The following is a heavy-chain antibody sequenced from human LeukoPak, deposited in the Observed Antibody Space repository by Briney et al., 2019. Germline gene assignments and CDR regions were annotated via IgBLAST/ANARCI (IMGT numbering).Heavy chain of an antibody. CDR3: ARIPEY. Sequence: RSLRLSCVASGFNFSNYAMHWVRQAPGKGLEFVSAISRSGGDTSYGNFVKGRFSISRDNIRNTVDLQMGALRPEDSGIYYCARIPEYWGQGTLVTVSS. V-gene: IGHV3-64*01. CDR2: ISRSGGDT. J-gene: IGHJ4*02. CDR1: GFNFSNYA. D-gene: IGHD2-21*01.